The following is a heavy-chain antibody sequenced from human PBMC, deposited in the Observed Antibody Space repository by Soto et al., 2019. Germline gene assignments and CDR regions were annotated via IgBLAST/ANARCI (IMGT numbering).Heavy chain of an antibody. J-gene: IGHJ4*02. V-gene: IGHV4-34*01. CDR1: GGSFSGYY. Sequence: QVQLQQWGAGLLKPSETLSLTCAVYGGSFSGYYWSWIRQPPGKGLEWIGEINHSGSTNYNPSLKSRVTISVDTSKNQFSLKLSSVTAADTAVYYCARQSYYYDSSGYYPFDYWGQGTLVTVSS. D-gene: IGHD3-22*01. CDR2: INHSGST. CDR3: ARQSYYYDSSGYYPFDY.